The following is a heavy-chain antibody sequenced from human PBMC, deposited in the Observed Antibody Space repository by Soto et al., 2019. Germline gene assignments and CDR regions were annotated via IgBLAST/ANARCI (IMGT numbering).Heavy chain of an antibody. D-gene: IGHD6-6*01. V-gene: IGHV3-30-3*01. CDR1: GFTFSSYA. Sequence: PGGSLRLSCAASGFTFSSYAMHWVRQAPGKGLEWVAVISYDGSNKYYADSVKGRFTISRDNSKNTLYLQMNSLRAEDTAVYYCAREDSSSPYYYYYGMDVWSQGTTVTVSS. CDR3: AREDSSSPYYYYYGMDV. CDR2: ISYDGSNK. J-gene: IGHJ6*02.